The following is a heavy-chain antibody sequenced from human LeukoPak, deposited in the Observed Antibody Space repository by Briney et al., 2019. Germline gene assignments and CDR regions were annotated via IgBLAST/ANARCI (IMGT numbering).Heavy chain of an antibody. CDR2: IIPMLGIA. CDR1: GYTLTSYG. CDR3: AREGGYYQGRESD. J-gene: IGHJ4*02. V-gene: IGHV1-69*04. D-gene: IGHD3-3*01. Sequence: GASVKVSCKASGYTLTSYGISWVRQAPGQGLEWMGRIIPMLGIANYAQKFQGRVTITADKSTSTAYMDLSSLRSEDTAVYYCAREGGYYQGRESDWGQGTLVTVSS.